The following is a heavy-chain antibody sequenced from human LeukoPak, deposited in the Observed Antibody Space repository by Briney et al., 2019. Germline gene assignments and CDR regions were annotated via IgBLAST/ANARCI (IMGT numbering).Heavy chain of an antibody. Sequence: PSETLSLTCTVSGGSISGSSYYWGWIRQPPGRGLEWIGSIYYSGSTYYDPSLKSRVTMSVDTSKNQFSLKLSSVTAADTAVYYCARESDYDSSGYYPYYFDYWGQGTLVTVSS. CDR3: ARESDYDSSGYYPYYFDY. V-gene: IGHV4-39*07. CDR1: GGSISGSSYY. CDR2: IYYSGST. J-gene: IGHJ4*02. D-gene: IGHD3-22*01.